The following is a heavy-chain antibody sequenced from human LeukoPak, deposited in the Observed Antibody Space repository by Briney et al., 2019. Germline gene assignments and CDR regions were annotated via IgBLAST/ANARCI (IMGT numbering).Heavy chain of an antibody. CDR3: ARLITGTTTAFDI. CDR1: GGSISGYY. Sequence: PSETLSLTCTVSGGSISGYYWSWIWQPAGKGLEWIGRVYTSGSTHYNPSLKSRVTMSVDTSKNQFSLKLSSVTAADTAVYYCARLITGTTTAFDIWGQGTMVTVSS. CDR2: VYTSGST. D-gene: IGHD1-7*01. J-gene: IGHJ3*02. V-gene: IGHV4-4*07.